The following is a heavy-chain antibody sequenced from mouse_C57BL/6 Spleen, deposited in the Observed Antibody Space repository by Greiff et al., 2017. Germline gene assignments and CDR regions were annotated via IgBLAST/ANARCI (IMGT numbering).Heavy chain of an antibody. D-gene: IGHD2-2*01. V-gene: IGHV8-12*01. Sequence: QVQLKQSGPGILQSSQTLSLSCSFSGFSLSTSGMGVSWIRQPSGKGLEWLAHLYCDDDKRYNPSLKSRLTISKDTSRNQVFLKITSVDTADTATYYCARTDGYDDYYDMDYWGQGTSVTVSS. CDR2: LYCDDDK. J-gene: IGHJ4*01. CDR1: GFSLSTSGMG. CDR3: ARTDGYDDYYDMDY.